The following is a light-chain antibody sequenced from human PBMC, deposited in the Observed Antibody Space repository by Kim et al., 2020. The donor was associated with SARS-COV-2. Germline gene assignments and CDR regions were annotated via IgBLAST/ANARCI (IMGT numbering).Light chain of an antibody. J-gene: IGLJ2*01. V-gene: IGLV1-47*01. CDR2: RNN. Sequence: ELTQPPSASGTPGQRVTISCSGSSSNIGSNYVYWYQQLPGTAPKLLIYRNNQRPSGVPDRFSGSKSGSSASLAISGLRSEDEADYYCAAWDDSLSVVVFGGGTQLTVL. CDR3: AAWDDSLSVVV. CDR1: SSNIGSNY.